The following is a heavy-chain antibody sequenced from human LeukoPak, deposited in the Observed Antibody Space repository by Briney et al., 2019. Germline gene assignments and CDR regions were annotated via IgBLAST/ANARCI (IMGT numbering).Heavy chain of an antibody. D-gene: IGHD3-10*01. CDR1: GFTFSNYW. CDR2: INTDGSST. V-gene: IGHV3-74*03. CDR3: TISAPGKRYFDN. J-gene: IGHJ4*02. Sequence: GGSLRLSCAASGFTFSNYWMYWVRQAPGKGLVCVSRINTDGSSTSYADSVTGRFTISRDDAKNTLYLQMNSLRIEDTAVYYCTISAPGKRYFDNWGQGTLVTVSS.